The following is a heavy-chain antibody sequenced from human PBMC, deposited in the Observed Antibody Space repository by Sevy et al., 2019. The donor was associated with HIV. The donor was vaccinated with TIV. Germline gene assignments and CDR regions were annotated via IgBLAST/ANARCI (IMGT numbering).Heavy chain of an antibody. CDR1: GYTFNIYG. CDR3: ARVRQEGYFDY. D-gene: IGHD3-10*01. V-gene: IGHV1-18*01. CDR2: ISPYTGNT. J-gene: IGHJ4*02. Sequence: ASVKVSCKATGYTFNIYGISWVRQAPGQGLEWMGWISPYTGNTNYAQKLQGRVTMTTDTSTSTAYMDLRSLRSDDTAVYYCARVRQEGYFDYWGQGTLVTVSS.